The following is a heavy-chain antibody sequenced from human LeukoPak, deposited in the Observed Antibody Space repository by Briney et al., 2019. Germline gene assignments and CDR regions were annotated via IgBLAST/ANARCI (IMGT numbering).Heavy chain of an antibody. CDR2: VSVYNGNT. J-gene: IGHJ4*02. D-gene: IGHD2-2*02. V-gene: IGHV1-18*01. CDR3: ARTCSSSSCYMVH. CDR1: GYTFANFG. Sequence: ASVKVSCKASGYTFANFGITWVRQAPGQGLEWMGWVSVYNGNTNYAQNLQGRVTLTTDTSTSTAYMELRSLRSDDTALYYCARTCSSSSCYMVHWGQGTLVTVSS.